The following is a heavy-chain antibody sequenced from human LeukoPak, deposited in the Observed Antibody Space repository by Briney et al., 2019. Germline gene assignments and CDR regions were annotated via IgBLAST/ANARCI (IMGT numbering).Heavy chain of an antibody. CDR3: ARGDYYDSSPSSY. D-gene: IGHD3-22*01. Sequence: ASVKVSCKASGYTFIDYYMHWVRQAPGQGLEWMGRINPNSGATNYAQRFQGRVTMTRDTSISTVYMELSSLRSEDTAVYYCARGDYYDSSPSSYWGQGTLVTVSS. J-gene: IGHJ4*02. V-gene: IGHV1-2*06. CDR2: INPNSGAT. CDR1: GYTFIDYY.